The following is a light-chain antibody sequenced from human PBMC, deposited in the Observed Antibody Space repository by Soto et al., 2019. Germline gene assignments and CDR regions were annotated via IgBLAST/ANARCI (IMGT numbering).Light chain of an antibody. CDR3: QQHGSSPIT. J-gene: IGKJ5*01. CDR1: QSVSSN. Sequence: EIVMTQSPATLSVSPGQRATLSCRASQSVSSNLAWYQQKPGQAPRLLIYGASTRATGIPGRLSGSGSGTEFTLTISSLQSEDFAVYYCQQHGSSPITFGQGTRLEIK. V-gene: IGKV3-15*01. CDR2: GAS.